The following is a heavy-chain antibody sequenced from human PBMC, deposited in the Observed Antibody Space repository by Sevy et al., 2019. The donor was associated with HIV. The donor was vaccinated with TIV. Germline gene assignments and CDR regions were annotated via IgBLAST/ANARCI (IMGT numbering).Heavy chain of an antibody. CDR2: IYYSGST. CDR1: GGSMTSYY. J-gene: IGHJ4*02. D-gene: IGHD2-21*02. CDR3: ARSVGTGNYFDY. V-gene: IGHV4-59*13. Sequence: SETLSLTCTVSGGSMTSYYWNWIRQPPGKGLEWIGYIYYSGSTNYNPSLKNQVTMSVDTSKNRFSLTLISVTAADTAVYHCARSVGTGNYFDYWGQGALVTVSS.